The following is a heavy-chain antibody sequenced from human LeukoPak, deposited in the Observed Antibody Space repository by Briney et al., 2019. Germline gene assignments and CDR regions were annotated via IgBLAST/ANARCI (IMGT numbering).Heavy chain of an antibody. CDR3: ARDRRVNDYGDYGEDYYYYYMDV. J-gene: IGHJ6*03. CDR1: GYTFTSYG. CDR2: IIPIFGTA. Sequence: GASVKVSCKASGYTFTSYGISWVRQAPGQGLEWMGGIIPIFGTANYAQKFQGRVTITADESTSTAYMGLSSLRSEDTAVYYCARDRRVNDYGDYGEDYYYYYMDVWGKGTTVTVSS. V-gene: IGHV1-69*13. D-gene: IGHD4-17*01.